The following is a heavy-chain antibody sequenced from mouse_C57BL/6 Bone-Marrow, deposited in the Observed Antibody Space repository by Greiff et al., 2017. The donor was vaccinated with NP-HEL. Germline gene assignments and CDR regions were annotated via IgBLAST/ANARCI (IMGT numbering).Heavy chain of an antibody. CDR1: GYTFTSYW. V-gene: IGHV1-69*01. CDR2: IDPSDSYT. Sequence: VQLQQPGAELVMPGASVKLSCKASGYTFTSYWLHWVKQRPGQGLEWIGEIDPSDSYTNYNQKFKGKSTLTVDKSSSTAYMQLSSLTSEDSAVYYRARRSNNPYYFDYWGDGNTHTASS. CDR3: ARRSNNPYYFDY. D-gene: IGHD1-3*01. J-gene: IGHJ2*01.